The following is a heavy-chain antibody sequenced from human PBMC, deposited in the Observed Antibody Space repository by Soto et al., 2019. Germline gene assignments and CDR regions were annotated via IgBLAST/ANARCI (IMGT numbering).Heavy chain of an antibody. CDR1: GGSTSSDNY. Sequence: PSETLSLTCTVSGGSTSSDNYWRWIRQPPGKGLEWIGHIYYSGNTDYNPSLRSLLAISIDTSKNQFSLKLSSVTAADTAVYFCAREGGESSDGLYYFDSWGQGSLVTVSS. J-gene: IGHJ4*02. CDR2: IYYSGNT. V-gene: IGHV4-30-4*01. D-gene: IGHD3-16*01. CDR3: AREGGESSDGLYYFDS.